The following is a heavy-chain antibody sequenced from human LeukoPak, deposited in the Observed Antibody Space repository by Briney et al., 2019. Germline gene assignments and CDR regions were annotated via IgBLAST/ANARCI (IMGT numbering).Heavy chain of an antibody. CDR3: ARAARPSNNWFDP. D-gene: IGHD6-6*01. CDR2: IHERGSA. J-gene: IGHJ5*02. Sequence: SETLSLTCNVSGHSYNTDSFWGWIRPPPGKGLEWIGNIHERGSAFYNPSLKSRVAISIDTSKNQFSLKVNSVLAADTAVYYCARAARPSNNWFDPWGQGTLVTVSS. CDR1: GHSYNTDSF. V-gene: IGHV4-38-2*02.